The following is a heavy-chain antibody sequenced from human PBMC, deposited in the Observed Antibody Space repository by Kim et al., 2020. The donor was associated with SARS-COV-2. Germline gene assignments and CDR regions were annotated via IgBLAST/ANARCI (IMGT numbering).Heavy chain of an antibody. CDR2: GEST. J-gene: IGHJ4*02. D-gene: IGHD3-16*01. CDR3: ATEYSDLGY. V-gene: IGHV1-46*01. Sequence: GESTSYGQKFQGRGTMTRDTSTSTVFLELSSLTSEDTAVYYCATEYSDLGYWGQGTLVTVSS.